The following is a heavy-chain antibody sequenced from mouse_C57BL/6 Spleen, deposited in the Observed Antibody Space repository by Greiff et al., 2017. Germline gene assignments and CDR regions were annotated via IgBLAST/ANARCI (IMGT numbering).Heavy chain of an antibody. CDR1: GFTFSSYG. CDR3: ARSDYDEFAY. CDR2: ISSGGSYT. D-gene: IGHD2-4*01. Sequence: DVHLVESGGDLVKPGGSLKLSCAASGFTFSSYGMSWVRQTPDKRLEWVATISSGGSYTYYPDSVKGRFTISRDNAKNTLYLQMSSLKSEDTAMYYCARSDYDEFAYWGPGTLVTVSA. J-gene: IGHJ3*01. V-gene: IGHV5-6*01.